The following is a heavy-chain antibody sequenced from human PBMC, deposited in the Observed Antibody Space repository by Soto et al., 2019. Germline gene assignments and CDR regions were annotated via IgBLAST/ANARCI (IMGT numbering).Heavy chain of an antibody. CDR2: ISSSSSTI. CDR3: ARGGFDYYDSTGYWFDY. V-gene: IGHV3-48*02. Sequence: GGSLRLACAASGFTFSIYSMNWVRQAPGKGLEWVSYISSSSSTIYYADSVKGRFTISRDNAKNSLYLQMKSLRDEDTAVYYCARGGFDYYDSTGYWFDYWGPGTLVTVSS. CDR1: GFTFSIYS. J-gene: IGHJ4*02. D-gene: IGHD3-22*01.